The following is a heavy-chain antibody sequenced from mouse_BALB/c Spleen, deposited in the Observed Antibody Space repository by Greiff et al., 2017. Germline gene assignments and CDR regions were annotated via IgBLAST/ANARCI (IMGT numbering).Heavy chain of an antibody. J-gene: IGHJ1*01. CDR3: ARDSVTYGGRFDV. Sequence: EVMLVESGGGLVKPGGSLKLSCAASGFTFSDYYMYWVRQTPEKRLEWVASISDGGSYTYYPDSVKGRFTISRDNAKNNLYLQMSSLKSEDTAMYYCARDSVTYGGRFDVWGAGTTVTVSS. D-gene: IGHD2-12*01. V-gene: IGHV5-4*02. CDR2: ISDGGSYT. CDR1: GFTFSDYY.